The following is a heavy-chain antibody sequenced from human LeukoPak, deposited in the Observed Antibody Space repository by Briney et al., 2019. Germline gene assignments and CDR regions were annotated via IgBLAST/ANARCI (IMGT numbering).Heavy chain of an antibody. V-gene: IGHV5-51*01. CDR2: IYPGDSEA. D-gene: IGHD2-21*01. CDR1: GYSFTTYW. CDR3: ARRIGFRYFDY. J-gene: IGHJ4*02. Sequence: GESLKISCKGSGYSFTTYWIGWVRHMPGKGLELMGSIYPGDSEARYSPSFQGQVTISADKSINTAYLRWSSLRASDTAIYYCARRIGFRYFDYWGQGALVTVSS.